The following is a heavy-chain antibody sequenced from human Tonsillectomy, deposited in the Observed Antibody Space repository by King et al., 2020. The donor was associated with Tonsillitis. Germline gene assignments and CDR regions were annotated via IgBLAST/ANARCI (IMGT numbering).Heavy chain of an antibody. J-gene: IGHJ3*02. CDR1: GFTFKSYG. CDR2: ISHDGSKD. V-gene: IGHV3-33*05. Sequence: VQLVESGGGVVQAGRSLRLSCAASGFTFKSYGMHWVRQVSGKGLEWVAAISHDGSKDYYADSVRGRFTISRDNSKSTLYLQMDTLRAEDTAVYYCARDGGYPPSRFDIWGQGTTVTVSS. CDR3: ARDGGYPPSRFDI. D-gene: IGHD5-12*01.